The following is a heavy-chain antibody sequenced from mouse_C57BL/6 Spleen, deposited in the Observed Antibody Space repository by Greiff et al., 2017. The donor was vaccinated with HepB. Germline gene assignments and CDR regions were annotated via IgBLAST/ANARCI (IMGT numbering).Heavy chain of an antibody. CDR1: GYAFSSSW. J-gene: IGHJ3*01. D-gene: IGHD2-5*01. V-gene: IGHV1-82*01. Sequence: QVQLKESGPELVKPGASVKISCKASGYAFSSSWMNWVKQRPGKGLEWIGRIYPGDGDTNYNGKFKGKATLTADKSSSTAYMQLSSLTSEDSAVYFCARENYSNYVLTYWGQGTLVTVSA. CDR3: ARENYSNYVLTY. CDR2: IYPGDGDT.